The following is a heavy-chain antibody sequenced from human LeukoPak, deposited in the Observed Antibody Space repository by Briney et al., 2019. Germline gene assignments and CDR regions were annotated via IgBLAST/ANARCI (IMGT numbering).Heavy chain of an antibody. CDR1: GYTFTSYG. D-gene: IGHD2-2*02. V-gene: IGHV1-18*01. CDR3: ASHQLVVPAAIHFQH. J-gene: IGHJ1*01. Sequence: ASVKVSCKASGYTFTSYGISWVRQAPGQGLEWMGWISAYNGNTNCAQKLQGRVTMTTDTSTSTAYMELRSLRSDDTAVYYCASHQLVVPAAIHFQHWGQGTLVTVSS. CDR2: ISAYNGNT.